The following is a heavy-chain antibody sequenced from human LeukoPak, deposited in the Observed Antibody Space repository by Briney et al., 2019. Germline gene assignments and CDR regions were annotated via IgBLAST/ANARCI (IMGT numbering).Heavy chain of an antibody. D-gene: IGHD2-2*01. CDR2: ISGNNDNP. V-gene: IGHV1-18*01. J-gene: IGHJ4*02. CDR1: GYTFSNFG. Sequence: ASVTVSCKSSGYTFSNFGINWVRQAPGQGLEWMGWISGNNDNPNYGQKFQGRFTVTTDSSTSTAYMELRNLRFDDTAVYYCARDGTSTDDYWGQGTLVTVSS. CDR3: ARDGTSTDDY.